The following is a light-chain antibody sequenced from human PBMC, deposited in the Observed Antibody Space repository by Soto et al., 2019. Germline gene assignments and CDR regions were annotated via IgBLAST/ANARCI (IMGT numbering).Light chain of an antibody. V-gene: IGKV1-5*01. CDR3: QQYNSYST. CDR2: DDS. J-gene: IGKJ3*01. Sequence: DIQMTQSPSTLSASVGDRVTITCRASQSISSWLAWYQQKPGKAPKLLIYDDSSLESGVPSRFSGRGSGTEFTLTISSLQPDDFATYYCQQYNSYSTFGPGTKVDIK. CDR1: QSISSW.